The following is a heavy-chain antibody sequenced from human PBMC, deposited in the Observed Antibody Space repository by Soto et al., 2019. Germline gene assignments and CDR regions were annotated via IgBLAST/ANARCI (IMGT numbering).Heavy chain of an antibody. V-gene: IGHV1-2*04. J-gene: IGHJ6*02. CDR2: INPNSGGT. CDR3: ARGGGKDTAMVDGKDG. Sequence: SVKVSCKASGYTFTGYYMHWVRQAPGQGLEWMGWINPNSGGTNYAQKFQGWVTMTRDTSISTAYMELSRLRSDDTAVYYCARGGGKDTAMVDGKDGWGQGTTVTVSS. CDR1: GYTFTGYY. D-gene: IGHD5-18*01.